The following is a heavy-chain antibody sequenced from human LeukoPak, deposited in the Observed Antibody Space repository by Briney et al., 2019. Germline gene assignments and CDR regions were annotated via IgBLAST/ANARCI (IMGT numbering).Heavy chain of an antibody. Sequence: SETLSLTCTVSGGSISSYYWSWIRQPPGKGLEWIGYIYYSGSTNYTPSLKSRVTISVDTSKNQFSLKLSSVTAADTAVYYCARSRDENSNYGILNYYYYMDVWGKGTTVTVSS. D-gene: IGHD4-11*01. CDR3: ARSRDENSNYGILNYYYYMDV. V-gene: IGHV4-59*01. CDR1: GGSISSYY. J-gene: IGHJ6*03. CDR2: IYYSGST.